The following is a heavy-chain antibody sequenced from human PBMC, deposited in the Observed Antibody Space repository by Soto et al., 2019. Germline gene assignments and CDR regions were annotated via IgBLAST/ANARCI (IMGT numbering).Heavy chain of an antibody. V-gene: IGHV5-51*01. D-gene: IGHD2-2*01. CDR3: ARDYCSGTNCDQFDY. Sequence: PGESLKISCKGSGYRFTNYWVGWVRQMPGKGLEWMGIIYPGDSDTRYSPSFQGQVTISADKSINTAYLQWSSLKASDTAMYYCARDYCSGTNCDQFDYWSQGTQVTVSS. CDR2: IYPGDSDT. J-gene: IGHJ4*02. CDR1: GYRFTNYW.